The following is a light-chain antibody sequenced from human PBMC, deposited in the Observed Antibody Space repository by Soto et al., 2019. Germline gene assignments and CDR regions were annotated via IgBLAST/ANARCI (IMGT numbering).Light chain of an antibody. CDR1: PIRSN. V-gene: IGKV3-15*01. Sequence: VVTQSPASLSVSPGARVTISCRAGPIRSNLAWHQQRPGQAPRLLIYGASVRATGVPARFSGSGSGTELTLTINSLQSEDYAVYFCQQYNNCPYTFGQGPKVEI. J-gene: IGKJ2*01. CDR3: QQYNNCPYT. CDR2: GAS.